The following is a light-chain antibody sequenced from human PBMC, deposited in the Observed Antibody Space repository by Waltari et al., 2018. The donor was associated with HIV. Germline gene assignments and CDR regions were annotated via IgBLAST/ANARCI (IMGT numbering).Light chain of an antibody. CDR2: DDN. CDR1: NIGSKS. CDR3: QVWDTTTDQWV. J-gene: IGLJ3*02. Sequence: SYVLTQPPSVSVDPGETARITRGGTNIGSKSVQWYQQTPGQAPVLVIYDDNDRPSGIPERFSGSSSGNTATLTISRVEAGDEADYYCQVWDTTTDQWVFGGGTELAVL. V-gene: IGLV3-21*04.